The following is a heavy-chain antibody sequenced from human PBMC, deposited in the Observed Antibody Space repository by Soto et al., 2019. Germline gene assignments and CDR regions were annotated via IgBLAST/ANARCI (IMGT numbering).Heavy chain of an antibody. J-gene: IGHJ5*02. CDR1: GGSISSSY. CDR2: IYYSGST. CDR3: AIGTPIAVAGSWFAP. V-gene: IGHV4-59*01. D-gene: IGHD6-19*01. Sequence: QVQLQESGPGLVKPSETLSLTCTVSGGSISSSYWSWIRQPPGKGLEWIGYIYYSGSTDYNPSLKSRVTITVDTSKNQFSLKLSSVTAADSAGYYCAIGTPIAVAGSWFAPWGQGTLVTVSS.